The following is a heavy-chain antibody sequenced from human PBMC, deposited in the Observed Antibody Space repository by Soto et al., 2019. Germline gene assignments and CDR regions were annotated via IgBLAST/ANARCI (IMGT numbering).Heavy chain of an antibody. Sequence: ESGGGLVQPGGSLRLSCAASGFTFSSYSMNWVRQAPGKGLEWVSYISSSSSTIYYADSVKGRFTISRDNAKNSLYLQMNSLRAEDTAVYYCATRHYGSGASYWGQGTLVTVSS. CDR1: GFTFSSYS. J-gene: IGHJ4*02. D-gene: IGHD3-10*01. CDR2: ISSSSSTI. V-gene: IGHV3-48*01. CDR3: ATRHYGSGASY.